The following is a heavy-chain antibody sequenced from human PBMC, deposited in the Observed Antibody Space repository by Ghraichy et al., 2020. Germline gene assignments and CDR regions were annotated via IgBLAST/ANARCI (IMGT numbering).Heavy chain of an antibody. Sequence: WGSLRLSCAASGFTFSSYWMSWVRQAPGKGLEWVANIKEDGSEKYYVDSVKGRFTISRDNAKNSLFLQMNSLRAEDTAVYYCARDKPNYYFWSGYYGYWGQGTLVTVSS. CDR1: GFTFSSYW. CDR3: ARDKPNYYFWSGYYGY. D-gene: IGHD3-3*01. V-gene: IGHV3-7*01. CDR2: IKEDGSEK. J-gene: IGHJ4*02.